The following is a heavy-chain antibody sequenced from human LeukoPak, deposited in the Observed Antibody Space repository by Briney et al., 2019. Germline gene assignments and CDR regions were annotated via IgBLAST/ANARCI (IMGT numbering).Heavy chain of an antibody. CDR3: ARDRNSGWFDP. CDR2: IYYSGST. CDR1: GGSISSYY. Sequence: SETLSLTCTVSGGSISSYYWSWIRQPPGKGLEWIGYIYYSGSTNYNPSLKSRVTISVDTSKNQFSLKLSSVTAADTAVYYCARDRNSGWFDPWGQGTLVTVSS. V-gene: IGHV4-59*01. J-gene: IGHJ5*02. D-gene: IGHD6-25*01.